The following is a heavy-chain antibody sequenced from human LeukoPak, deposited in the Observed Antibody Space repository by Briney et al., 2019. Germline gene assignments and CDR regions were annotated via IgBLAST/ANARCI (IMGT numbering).Heavy chain of an antibody. J-gene: IGHJ5*02. D-gene: IGHD3-10*01. CDR2: INPNSGDT. CDR3: AFSRGSASGSYYENWFDP. CDR1: GYIFTGYY. V-gene: IGHV1-2*02. Sequence: ASVKVSRKASGYIFTGYYLHWVRQAPGQGLEWMGCINPNSGDTNFVQKFHGRVTMTRDTSISTAYMELNRLRSDDTAMYYCAFSRGSASGSYYENWFDPWGQGTLVTVSS.